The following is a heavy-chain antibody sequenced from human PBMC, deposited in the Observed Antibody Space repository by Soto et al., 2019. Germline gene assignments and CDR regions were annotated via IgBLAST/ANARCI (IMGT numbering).Heavy chain of an antibody. V-gene: IGHV3-66*01. D-gene: IGHD6-19*01. Sequence: EVQVVESGGGLVQPGGSLTLSCAASGFIVTNNYMSWVRQAPGKGLEWVSIIYSDGSTYYADSVKGRFTISRDNSKNTLHLQLNSLRSEDTAVYYCGSRGGGGWYRAGLDYWGRGTLVIVS. CDR2: IYSDGST. CDR1: GFIVTNNY. J-gene: IGHJ4*02. CDR3: GSRGGGGWYRAGLDY.